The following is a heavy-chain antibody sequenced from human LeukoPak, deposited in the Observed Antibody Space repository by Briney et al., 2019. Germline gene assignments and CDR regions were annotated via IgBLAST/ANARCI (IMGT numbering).Heavy chain of an antibody. Sequence: SETLSLTCAVYGGSFSGYYWSWIRQPPGKGLEWIGEIDHSGSTNYNPSLKSRVTISVDTSRNQFSLKLSSVTAADTAVYYCARGLGRDWGQGTLVTVSS. CDR3: ARGLGRD. CDR1: GGSFSGYY. J-gene: IGHJ4*02. V-gene: IGHV4-34*01. CDR2: IDHSGST.